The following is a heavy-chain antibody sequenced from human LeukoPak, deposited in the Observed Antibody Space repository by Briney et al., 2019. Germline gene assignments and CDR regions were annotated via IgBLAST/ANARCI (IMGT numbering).Heavy chain of an antibody. CDR2: IYSGGST. CDR1: GFTVSSNY. Sequence: GGSLRLSCAASGFTVSSNYMSWVRQAPGKGLEWVSVIYSGGSTYYADSVKGRFTISRDNSKNTLYLQMNSLRAEDTAVYYCARTQSYYYDSSFRFDPWGQGTLVTVSS. V-gene: IGHV3-66*01. J-gene: IGHJ5*02. CDR3: ARTQSYYYDSSFRFDP. D-gene: IGHD3-22*01.